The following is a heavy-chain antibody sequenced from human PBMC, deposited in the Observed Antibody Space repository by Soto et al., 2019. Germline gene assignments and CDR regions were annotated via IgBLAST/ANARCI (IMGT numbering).Heavy chain of an antibody. CDR3: ARDRRVLLWFGESSPYGMDV. CDR2: IYHSGST. D-gene: IGHD3-10*01. CDR1: GGSISSSNW. V-gene: IGHV4-4*02. Sequence: ASETLSLTCAVSGGSISSSNWWSWVRQPPGKGLEWIGEIYHSGSTNYNPSLKSRVTISVDKSKNQFSLKLSSVTAADTAVYYCARDRRVLLWFGESSPYGMDVWGQGTTVTVSS. J-gene: IGHJ6*02.